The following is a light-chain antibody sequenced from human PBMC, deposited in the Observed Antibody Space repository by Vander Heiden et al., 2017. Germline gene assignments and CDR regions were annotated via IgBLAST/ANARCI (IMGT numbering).Light chain of an antibody. V-gene: IGKV1-39*01. Sequence: DIQMTQSPSSLSASVRDRVTITCRASQSITSYLNWFQQKPGKAPKLLMYATSNLQSGVPSRFSGSGSGTDFTLTISSLQPEDFATYYCQQSYSAPWTFGQGTKVEIK. CDR2: ATS. CDR3: QQSYSAPWT. J-gene: IGKJ1*01. CDR1: QSITSY.